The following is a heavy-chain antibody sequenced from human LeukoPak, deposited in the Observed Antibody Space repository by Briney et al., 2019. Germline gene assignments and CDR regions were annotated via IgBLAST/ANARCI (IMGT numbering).Heavy chain of an antibody. CDR2: INGDNGNT. J-gene: IGHJ6*02. CDR1: GYTFTSYG. D-gene: IGHD5-18*01. V-gene: IGHV1-3*01. CDR3: AREMGGYSRYGMDV. Sequence: ASVKVSCKASGYTFTSYGIHWLRQAPGQRLEWTGWINGDNGNTKYSQKFQDRVTITTDTSASAAYMELGSLRSEDTAVYYCAREMGGYSRYGMDVWGQGTTVTVSS.